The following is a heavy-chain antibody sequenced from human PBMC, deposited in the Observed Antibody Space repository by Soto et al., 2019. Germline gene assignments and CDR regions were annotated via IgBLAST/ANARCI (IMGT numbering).Heavy chain of an antibody. D-gene: IGHD3-3*01. CDR3: ARDRGDYDFWSGPDY. CDR1: GGTFSSYT. Sequence: QVQLVQSGAEVKKPGSSVKVSCKASGGTFSSYTISWVRQAPGQGLEWMGRIIPILGIANYAQKFQGRVTITADKSTSTAYMELSSLRSEDTAVYHCARDRGDYDFWSGPDYWGQGTLVTVSS. V-gene: IGHV1-69*08. CDR2: IIPILGIA. J-gene: IGHJ4*02.